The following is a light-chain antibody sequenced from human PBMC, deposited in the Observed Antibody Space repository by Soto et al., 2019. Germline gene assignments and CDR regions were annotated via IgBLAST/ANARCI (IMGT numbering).Light chain of an antibody. CDR1: SSDVGGYNY. V-gene: IGLV2-11*01. Sequence: QSVLTQPRSVSGSPGQSVTISCTGTSSDVGGYNYVSWYQQHPGKAPKLMIYDVSKRPSGVPDRFSGSKSGNTASLTISGLQAEDEADYYCTSYSSTNTLVFGGGTKVTVL. J-gene: IGLJ3*02. CDR2: DVS. CDR3: TSYSSTNTLV.